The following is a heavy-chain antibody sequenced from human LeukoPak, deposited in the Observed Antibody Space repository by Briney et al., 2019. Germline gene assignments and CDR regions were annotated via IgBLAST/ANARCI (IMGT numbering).Heavy chain of an antibody. V-gene: IGHV3-74*01. D-gene: IGHD1-1*01. CDR1: GFTFSSYW. J-gene: IGHJ4*02. CDR2: IDTDGTST. CDR3: ARGNWNFGY. Sequence: GGSLRLSRAASGFTFSSYWMHWVRQAPGKGLVWVSRIDTDGTSTSYADSVKGRFTISRDNAKNTLYLQMNSLRAEDTAVYYCARGNWNFGYWGQGTLVTVSS.